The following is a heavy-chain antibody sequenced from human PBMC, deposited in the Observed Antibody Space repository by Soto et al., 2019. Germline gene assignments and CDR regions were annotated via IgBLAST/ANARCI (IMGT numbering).Heavy chain of an antibody. Sequence: EVQLVESGGGLVQPGGSLRLSCAASGFTFSSYWMSWVRQAPGKGLEWVANIKQDGSEKYYVDSVKGRFTISRDNAKNSLYLQMNSLRAEDTAVYYSARDKRGSYSDYWGQGTLVTVSS. J-gene: IGHJ4*02. CDR3: ARDKRGSYSDY. D-gene: IGHD1-26*01. CDR1: GFTFSSYW. V-gene: IGHV3-7*05. CDR2: IKQDGSEK.